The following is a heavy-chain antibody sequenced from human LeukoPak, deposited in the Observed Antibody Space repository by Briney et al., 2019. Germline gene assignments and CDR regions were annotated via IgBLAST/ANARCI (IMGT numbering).Heavy chain of an antibody. CDR3: ARDLVYYDSSGYPDY. V-gene: IGHV1-2*02. CDR1: GYTFTGYY. D-gene: IGHD3-22*01. J-gene: IGHJ4*02. Sequence: ASVKVSCKASGYTFTGYYMHWVREAPGQGLGWMGWINPNSGGTNYAQKFQGRVTMTRGTSISTAYMELSRLRSDDTAVYYCARDLVYYDSSGYPDYWGQGTLVTVSS. CDR2: INPNSGGT.